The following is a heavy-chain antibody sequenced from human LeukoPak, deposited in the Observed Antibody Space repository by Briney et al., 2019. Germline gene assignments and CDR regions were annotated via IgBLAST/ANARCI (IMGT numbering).Heavy chain of an antibody. CDR2: IIQDGSEK. Sequence: GGSLRLSCAASGFTFSSYWMSWVRQAPGKGLEWVANIIQDGSEKYYVDSVKGRFTISRDNAKNSLFLQMNSLRAEDTAVYYCARVAGERAFDIWGQGTMVTVSS. V-gene: IGHV3-7*02. J-gene: IGHJ3*02. CDR3: ARVAGERAFDI. CDR1: GFTFSSYW. D-gene: IGHD1-1*01.